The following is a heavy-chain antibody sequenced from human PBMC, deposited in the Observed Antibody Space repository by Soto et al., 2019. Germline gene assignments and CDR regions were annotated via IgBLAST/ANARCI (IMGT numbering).Heavy chain of an antibody. V-gene: IGHV1-69*09. CDR3: AREKALWNAFDM. Sequence: QVQLVQSGAEVKKPGSSVKVSCKASGGTFSSSAAISWVRQAPAQGLGWMGRIIPILGTAENAQKFQGRVTITADKYTNTAYMELSSLRSEDTAVYYWAREKALWNAFDMWGQGTKVTVSS. J-gene: IGHJ3*02. CDR1: GGTFSSSA. D-gene: IGHD3-10*01. CDR2: IIPILGTA.